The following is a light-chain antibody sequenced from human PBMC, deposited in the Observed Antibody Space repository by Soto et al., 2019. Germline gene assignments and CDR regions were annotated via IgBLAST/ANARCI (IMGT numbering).Light chain of an antibody. CDR3: QQYGRTPLT. V-gene: IGKV3-20*01. CDR2: DAS. Sequence: EIVLTQSPGTLSLSPGERATLSCRASQSVSRNYLAWYQQKPGQAPRLLIYDASSRATGIPERFSGSGSGADFTLTINRLEPEDFAVYFCQQYGRTPLTFGGGTKVDI. J-gene: IGKJ4*01. CDR1: QSVSRNY.